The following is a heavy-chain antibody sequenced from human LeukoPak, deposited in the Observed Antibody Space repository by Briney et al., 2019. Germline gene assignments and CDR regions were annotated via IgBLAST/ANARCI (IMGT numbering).Heavy chain of an antibody. Sequence: PGGTLRLSCAASGFTFSSYGMSWVRQAPGKGLEWVSSISSSSTYIYYADSLKGRFTISRDNAKKSLYLQMNSLRVEDTAVYYCARAGFGELLVAAFDIWGQGTMVTVSS. CDR3: ARAGFGELLVAAFDI. J-gene: IGHJ3*02. V-gene: IGHV3-21*01. D-gene: IGHD1-26*01. CDR1: GFTFSSYG. CDR2: ISSSSTYI.